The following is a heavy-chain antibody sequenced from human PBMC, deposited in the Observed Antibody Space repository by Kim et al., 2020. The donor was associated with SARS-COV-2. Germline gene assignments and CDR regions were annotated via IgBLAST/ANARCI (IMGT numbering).Heavy chain of an antibody. D-gene: IGHD6-6*01. J-gene: IGHJ6*02. CDR3: ARGLRTIQRYSSSFAYYYGMDV. V-gene: IGHV4-34*01. CDR1: GGSFSGYY. Sequence: SETLSLTCAVYGGSFSGYYWSWIRQPPGKGLEWIGEINHSGSTNYNPSLKSPVTISVDTSKNQFSLKLSSVTAADTAVYYCARGLRTIQRYSSSFAYYYGMDVWGQGTTVTVSS. CDR2: INHSGST.